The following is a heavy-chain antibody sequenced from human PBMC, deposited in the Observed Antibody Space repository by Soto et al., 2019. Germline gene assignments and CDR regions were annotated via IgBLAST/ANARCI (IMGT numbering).Heavy chain of an antibody. Sequence: QVQLQESGPGLVKPSETLSLTCTVSGGSVSSGSYYWSWIRQPPGKGLEWIGYIYYSGSTNYNPTSKSRVTLXVXTXXHQFSLKLSSVTAADTAVYYCAIDLRYYDSSGYYGAVWFDPWGQGTLVTVSS. CDR1: GGSVSSGSYY. D-gene: IGHD3-22*01. CDR3: AIDLRYYDSSGYYGAVWFDP. CDR2: IYYSGST. V-gene: IGHV4-61*01. J-gene: IGHJ5*02.